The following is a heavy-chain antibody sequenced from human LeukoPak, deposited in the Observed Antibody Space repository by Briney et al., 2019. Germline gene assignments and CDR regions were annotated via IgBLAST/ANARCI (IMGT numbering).Heavy chain of an antibody. CDR3: ARVAHYLYPYCFDS. CDR2: IYYSGST. V-gene: IGHV4-59*01. J-gene: IGHJ4*02. CDR1: GGSISSYY. D-gene: IGHD3-10*01. Sequence: PSETLSLTCTVSGGSISSYYWSWIRQPPGKGLELIGHIYYSGSTNYNPSLKSRVTISVDTSKNQFSLKLSAVTAADTAVYYCARVAHYLYPYCFDSWGQGTLVTVSS.